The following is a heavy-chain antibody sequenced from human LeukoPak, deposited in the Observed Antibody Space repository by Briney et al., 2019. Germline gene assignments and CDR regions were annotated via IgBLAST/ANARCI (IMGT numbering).Heavy chain of an antibody. J-gene: IGHJ4*02. V-gene: IGHV3-23*01. Sequence: GGSLRLSCAASGFTFSSYAMSWVRQAPGKGLEWVSAISGSGGSTYYADSVKGRFTISRDNSKNTLYLQMNSLRAEDTAVYYCAKPYYYGSGSNYYFDYWGQGTLVTVSS. CDR2: ISGSGGST. D-gene: IGHD3-10*01. CDR1: GFTFSSYA. CDR3: AKPYYYGSGSNYYFDY.